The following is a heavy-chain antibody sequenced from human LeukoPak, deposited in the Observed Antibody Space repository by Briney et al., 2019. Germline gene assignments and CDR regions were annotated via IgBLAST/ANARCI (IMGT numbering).Heavy chain of an antibody. CDR3: AKEALRYFDWYKQIATRRGEYFQH. Sequence: GGSLRLSCAASGFTFSSYGMHWVRQAPGKGLEWVAFIRYDGSNKYYADSVKGRFTISRDNSKNTLYLQVNSPRAEDTAVYYCAKEALRYFDWYKQIATRRGEYFQHWGQGTLVTVPS. V-gene: IGHV3-30*02. J-gene: IGHJ1*01. D-gene: IGHD3-9*01. CDR1: GFTFSSYG. CDR2: IRYDGSNK.